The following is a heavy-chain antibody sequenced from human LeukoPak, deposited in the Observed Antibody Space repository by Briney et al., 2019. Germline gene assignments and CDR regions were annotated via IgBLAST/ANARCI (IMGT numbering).Heavy chain of an antibody. Sequence: ASVKVSCKASGFTFTDYYIHWVRQAPGQGLEWIGWINPNSGGPNYAQNFQGRVTMTRDTSTSTVYMELSSLRSEDTAVYYCARGPRITLVRGGQWYYYMDVWGKGTTVTISS. CDR1: GFTFTDYY. J-gene: IGHJ6*03. CDR2: INPNSGGP. V-gene: IGHV1-2*02. D-gene: IGHD3-10*01. CDR3: ARGPRITLVRGGQWYYYMDV.